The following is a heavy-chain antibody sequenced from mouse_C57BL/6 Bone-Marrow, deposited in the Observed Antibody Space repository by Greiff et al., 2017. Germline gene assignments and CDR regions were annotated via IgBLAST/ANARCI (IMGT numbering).Heavy chain of an antibody. D-gene: IGHD2-1*01. J-gene: IGHJ4*01. CDR3: ARADYGKGYYAMDY. V-gene: IGHV1-64*01. CDR2: IHPNSGST. Sequence: QVQLKQSGAELVKPGASVKLSCKASGYTFTSYWMYWVKQRPGQGLEWIGMIHPNSGSTNYNEKFKSKATLTVDKSSSTAYMQLSSLTSEDSAVYYCARADYGKGYYAMDYWGQGTSVTVSS. CDR1: GYTFTSYW.